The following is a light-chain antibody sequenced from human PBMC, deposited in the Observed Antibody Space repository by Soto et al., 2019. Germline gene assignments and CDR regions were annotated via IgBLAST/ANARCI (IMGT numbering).Light chain of an antibody. CDR2: GAY. V-gene: IGKV4-1*01. Sequence: DIVLTQSPDSLAVSLGERSTINCKSSQSVLYSSNNKNYLAWYQQRPGEAPKLRIYGAYRLHVGVPSRFTASGSGTDFTLTITSLQPEDVGMYFCQQTHDLPRTFGLGTKVDIK. J-gene: IGKJ1*01. CDR3: QQTHDLPRT. CDR1: QSVLYSSNNKNY.